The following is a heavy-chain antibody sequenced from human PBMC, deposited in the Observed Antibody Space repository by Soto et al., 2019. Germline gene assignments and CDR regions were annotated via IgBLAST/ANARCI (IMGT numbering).Heavy chain of an antibody. D-gene: IGHD2-21*02. Sequence: GASVKVSCKASGGTFSSHAISWVRQAPGQGLDWMGGIIPIFGTANYAQKFQGRVTITADESTSTAYTELSSLRSEDTAVYYCARAVGLAYCGGDCYSGFDYWGQGTLVTVSS. J-gene: IGHJ4*02. CDR1: GGTFSSHA. CDR3: ARAVGLAYCGGDCYSGFDY. CDR2: IIPIFGTA. V-gene: IGHV1-69*13.